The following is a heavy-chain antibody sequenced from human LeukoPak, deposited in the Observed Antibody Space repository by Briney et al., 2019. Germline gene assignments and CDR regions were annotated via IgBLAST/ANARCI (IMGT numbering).Heavy chain of an antibody. Sequence: SETLSLTCIVSDGSISGYYWSWVRQPAGKGLEWIGHMDTSGHTNYNSSLMSRVTMSVDTSKNQFSLRLTSVTAADTAVYYCARHWSHSVAQFGRSYWFDPWGQGTLVTVSS. J-gene: IGHJ5*02. CDR3: ARHWSHSVAQFGRSYWFDP. CDR1: DGSISGYY. CDR2: MDTSGHT. D-gene: IGHD2-15*01. V-gene: IGHV4-4*07.